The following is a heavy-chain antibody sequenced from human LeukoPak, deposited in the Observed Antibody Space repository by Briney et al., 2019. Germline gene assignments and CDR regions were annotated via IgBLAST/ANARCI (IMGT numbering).Heavy chain of an antibody. V-gene: IGHV3-21*01. CDR1: GFTFSSYS. CDR3: AREDTIRLWDY. Sequence: GGSLRLSCAASGFTFSSYSMNWVRQAPGKGLEWVSSISSSSSYIYYADSVKGRFTISRDNAKNSLYLQMNSLRAEDTAVYYCAREDTIRLWDYWGQGTLVTVSS. J-gene: IGHJ4*02. CDR2: ISSSSSYI. D-gene: IGHD5-12*01.